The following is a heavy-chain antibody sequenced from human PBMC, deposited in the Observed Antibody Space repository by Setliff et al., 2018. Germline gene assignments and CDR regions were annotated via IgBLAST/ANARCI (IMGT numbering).Heavy chain of an antibody. D-gene: IGHD3-3*01. CDR2: ISGYNGNT. CDR1: GYTFISYG. CDR3: ARVPRLEWLLPTFDS. J-gene: IGHJ4*02. Sequence: ASVKVSCKTSGYTFISYGLSWMRQAPGPGLEWMGWISGYNGNTEYAQNLQGRVTMTMDTSTSTAYMELRSLTSDDTAVYYCARVPRLEWLLPTFDSWGQGTLVTVSS. V-gene: IGHV1-18*01.